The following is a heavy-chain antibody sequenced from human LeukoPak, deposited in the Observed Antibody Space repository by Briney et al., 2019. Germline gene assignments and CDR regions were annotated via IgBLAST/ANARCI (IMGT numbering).Heavy chain of an antibody. CDR3: ARGGTRGIAVAGPSPFDY. Sequence: PSETLSLTCAVYGGSFSGCYWSWIRQPPGKGLEWIGEINHSGSTNYNPSLKSRVTISVDTSKNQFSLKLSSVTAADTAVYYCARGGTRGIAVAGPSPFDYWGQGTLVTVSS. V-gene: IGHV4-34*01. J-gene: IGHJ4*02. D-gene: IGHD6-19*01. CDR2: INHSGST. CDR1: GGSFSGCY.